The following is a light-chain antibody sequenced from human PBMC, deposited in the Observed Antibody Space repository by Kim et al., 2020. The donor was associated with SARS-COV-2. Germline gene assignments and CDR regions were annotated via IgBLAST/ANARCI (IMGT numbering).Light chain of an antibody. CDR2: DVS. Sequence: QSALTQPASVSGSPGQSITISCTGTSSDVGGYNYVSWYQQHPGKAPKLMIYDVSNRPSGVSNRFSGSKSGNTASLTISGLQAEDEADYYCSSYTSSSTLVFCGGTQVTVL. CDR1: SSDVGGYNY. CDR3: SSYTSSSTLV. J-gene: IGLJ3*02. V-gene: IGLV2-14*03.